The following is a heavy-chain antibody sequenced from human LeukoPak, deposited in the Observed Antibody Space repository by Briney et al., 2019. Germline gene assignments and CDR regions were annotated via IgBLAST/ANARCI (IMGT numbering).Heavy chain of an antibody. D-gene: IGHD3-10*01. CDR3: ARDKRYGSGSYDYYYYGMDV. CDR1: GGSISGGGYY. CDR2: IYYSGST. J-gene: IGHJ6*02. Sequence: SETLSLTCTVSGGSISGGGYYWGWIRQPPGKGLEWIGSIYYSGSTNYNPSLKSRVTISVDTSKNQFSLKLSSVTAADTAVYYCARDKRYGSGSYDYYYYGMDVWGQGTTVTVSS. V-gene: IGHV4-39*07.